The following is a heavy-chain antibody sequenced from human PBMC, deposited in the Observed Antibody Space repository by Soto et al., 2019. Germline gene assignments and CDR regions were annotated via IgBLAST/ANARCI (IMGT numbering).Heavy chain of an antibody. CDR1: GGSISSSSYY. CDR3: ARLQPDIPNYYDSSGYYGYYFDY. CDR2: IYYSGST. Sequence: SETLSLTCTVSGGSISSSSYYWGWIRQPPGKGLEWIGSIYYSGSTYYNPSLKSRVTISVDTSKNQFSLKLSSVTAADTAVYYCARLQPDIPNYYDSSGYYGYYFDYWGQGTLVTVSS. D-gene: IGHD3-22*01. J-gene: IGHJ4*02. V-gene: IGHV4-39*01.